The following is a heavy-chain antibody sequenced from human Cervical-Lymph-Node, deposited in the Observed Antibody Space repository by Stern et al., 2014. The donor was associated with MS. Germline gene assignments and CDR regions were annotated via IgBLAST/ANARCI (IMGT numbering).Heavy chain of an antibody. CDR3: ARDDGYCSGGTCPNWFDP. CDR1: GGSITSGDYY. Sequence: QLQLQESGTGLVKPSETLSLTCTVSGGSITSGDYYWSWIRQHPGKGLEWIGYIYYSGSTYYNPSLKSRVTISLDTSKNQFSLKLSSVTPADTAVYYCARDDGYCSGGTCPNWFDPWGQGTLVTVSS. D-gene: IGHD2-15*01. J-gene: IGHJ5*02. CDR2: IYYSGST. V-gene: IGHV4-31*03.